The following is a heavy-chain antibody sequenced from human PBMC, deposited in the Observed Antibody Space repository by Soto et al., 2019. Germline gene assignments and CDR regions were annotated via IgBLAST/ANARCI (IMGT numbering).Heavy chain of an antibody. J-gene: IGHJ4*02. CDR2: MQPSSGRT. D-gene: IGHD1-26*01. Sequence: ASVKVSCKASGYSFTSLDINWVRQTTGRGLEWMGWMQPSSGRTGYAQKFQGRVTMTRDTSINTAYMELSSLTSDDTAFYYCARGVTAGVDYWGQGTLVTVSS. CDR1: GYSFTSLD. V-gene: IGHV1-8*01. CDR3: ARGVTAGVDY.